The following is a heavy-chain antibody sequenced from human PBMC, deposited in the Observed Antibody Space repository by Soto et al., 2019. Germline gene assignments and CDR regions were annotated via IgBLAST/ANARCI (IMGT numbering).Heavy chain of an antibody. V-gene: IGHV3-23*01. D-gene: IGHD2-21*02. CDR1: GFTFNNYA. CDR2: INSSGYST. J-gene: IGHJ4*02. CDR3: EKGFVVVAAKFES. Sequence: GGSLRLSCAASGFTFNNYAMSWVRQAPGKGLEWVSAINSSGYSTYYADSVKGRFTISRDNSKNTVYLQMNNLRAEDTAVYYCEKGFVVVAAKFESWGQGTLVTVSS.